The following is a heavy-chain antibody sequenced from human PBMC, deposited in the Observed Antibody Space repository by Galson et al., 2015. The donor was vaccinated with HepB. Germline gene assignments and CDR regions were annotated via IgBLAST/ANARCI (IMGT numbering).Heavy chain of an antibody. CDR1: GGTFSSNS. V-gene: IGHV1-69*04. CDR2: ITPMFGIA. Sequence: SVKASCKASGGTFSSNSISWVRQAPGQGLEWMGRITPMFGIAKYAQQFQGRVTITADKSTSTAYMELSSLRSDDTAVYYCARESLWSGYYYFDYWGQGTLVTVSS. J-gene: IGHJ4*02. D-gene: IGHD3-3*01. CDR3: ARESLWSGYYYFDY.